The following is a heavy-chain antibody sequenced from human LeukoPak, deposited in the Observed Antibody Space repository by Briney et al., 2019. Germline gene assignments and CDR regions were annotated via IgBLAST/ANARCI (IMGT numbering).Heavy chain of an antibody. CDR3: ARGTGGYPIDK. CDR1: GDSISSHY. D-gene: IGHD2-8*02. CDR2: GHYTGST. J-gene: IGHJ4*02. Sequence: SETLSLTCTVSGDSISSHYWTWIRQPPEKRLEGMGYGHYTGSTDYNPSLMSRVTISVDTSKNQFSLKLSSVTAADTAVYYCARGTGGYPIDKWGQGTLVTVSS. V-gene: IGHV4-59*11.